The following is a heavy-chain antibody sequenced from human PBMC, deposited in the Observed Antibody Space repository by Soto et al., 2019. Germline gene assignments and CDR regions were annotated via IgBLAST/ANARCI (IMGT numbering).Heavy chain of an antibody. V-gene: IGHV5-51*01. J-gene: IGHJ5*02. CDR2: IYPGDSDT. CDR1: GYSFTSYW. Sequence: PGESLKISCKGSGYSFTSYWIGWVRQMPGKGLEWMGIIYPGDSDTRYSPSFQGQVTISADKSISTAYLQWSSLKASDTAMYYCARRGAGYYDSSGYPIEANWFDPWGQGTLVTVSS. CDR3: ARRGAGYYDSSGYPIEANWFDP. D-gene: IGHD3-22*01.